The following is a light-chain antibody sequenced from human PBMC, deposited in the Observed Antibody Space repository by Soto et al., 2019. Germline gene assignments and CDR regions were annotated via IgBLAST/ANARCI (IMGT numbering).Light chain of an antibody. CDR1: SSNIGAGYD. J-gene: IGLJ2*01. CDR2: GNS. V-gene: IGLV1-40*01. Sequence: QAVVPQPPSVSGAPGQRVTISCTGSSSNIGAGYDVHWYQQLPGTAPKLLIYGNSNRPSGVPDRFSGSKSGTSASLAITGLQAEDEADYYCQSYDSSLSVVFGGGTKLTVL. CDR3: QSYDSSLSVV.